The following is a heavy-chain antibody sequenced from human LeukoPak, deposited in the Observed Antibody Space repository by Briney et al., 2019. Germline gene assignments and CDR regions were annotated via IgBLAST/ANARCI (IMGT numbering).Heavy chain of an antibody. CDR3: ARMVRGWSDY. V-gene: IGHV4-59*01. Sequence: SETLSLTCTVYGGSISSYYWSWIRQPPGKGLEWIGYIYYSGSTNYNPSLKSRVTISVDTSKNQFSLKLSSVTAADTAVYYCARMVRGWSDYWGQGTLVTVSS. CDR1: GGSISSYY. CDR2: IYYSGST. D-gene: IGHD3-10*01. J-gene: IGHJ4*02.